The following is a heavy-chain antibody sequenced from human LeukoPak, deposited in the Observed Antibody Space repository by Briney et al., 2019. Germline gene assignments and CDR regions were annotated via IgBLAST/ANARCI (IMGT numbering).Heavy chain of an antibody. CDR3: AKGGFYDSSGYYYYYNYIDV. V-gene: IGHV3-23*01. CDR2: ITGSGGST. D-gene: IGHD3-22*01. Sequence: PGGSLRLSCSASGFTFSSYGMSWLRQAPGKGLEWVSAITGSGGSTYYTDSVKGRFTISRDNSKNTLYLQMNSLSAEDTSVYLFAKGGFYDSSGYYYYYNYIDVWGKGTTVTISS. CDR1: GFTFSSYG. J-gene: IGHJ6*03.